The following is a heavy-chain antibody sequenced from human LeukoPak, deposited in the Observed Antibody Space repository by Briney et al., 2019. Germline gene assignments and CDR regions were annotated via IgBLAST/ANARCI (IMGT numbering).Heavy chain of an antibody. Sequence: ASVKVSCKASGYTFTSYGINWVRQATGQRLEWMGWMNPNSVNTGYAQKFQGKVTMPRHTSISTAYMELSSLRSEETAVYYCARVPYGSGSYYTVPYYYSYYMDVWGKGTTVTISS. CDR2: MNPNSVNT. D-gene: IGHD3-10*01. CDR1: GYTFTSYG. V-gene: IGHV1-8*02. J-gene: IGHJ6*03. CDR3: ARVPYGSGSYYTVPYYYSYYMDV.